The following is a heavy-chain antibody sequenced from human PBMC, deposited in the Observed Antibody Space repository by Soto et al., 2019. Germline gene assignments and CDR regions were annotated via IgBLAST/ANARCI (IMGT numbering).Heavy chain of an antibody. D-gene: IGHD3-3*01. CDR2: ISAYNGNT. V-gene: IGHV1-18*01. J-gene: IGHJ3*02. CDR3: ARERTIFGVVIYRDDAFDI. CDR1: GYTFTCYG. Sequence: ASVKVSCKASGYTFTCYGISWVRQAPGQGLEWMGWISAYNGNTNYAQKLQGRVTMTTDTSTSTAYMELRSLRSDDTAVYYCARERTIFGVVIYRDDAFDIWGQGTMVTV.